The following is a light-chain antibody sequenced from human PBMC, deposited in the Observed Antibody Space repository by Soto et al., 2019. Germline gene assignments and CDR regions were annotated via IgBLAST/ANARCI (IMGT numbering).Light chain of an antibody. CDR2: DAS. Sequence: EIVLTQSPAALSLSPEERATLSCGAIQSVSSTYLACYQQKPGLAPRLLIYDASSRATGIPDRVSGSGSGTDFTITIRRLEPADFAGYYCQQYGSSSITFGQGTRLEIK. V-gene: IGKV3D-20*01. J-gene: IGKJ5*01. CDR1: QSVSSTY. CDR3: QQYGSSSIT.